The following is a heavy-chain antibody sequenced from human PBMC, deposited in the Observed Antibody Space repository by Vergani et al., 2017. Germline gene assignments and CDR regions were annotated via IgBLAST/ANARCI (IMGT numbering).Heavy chain of an antibody. CDR1: GFTFSSYS. Sequence: EVQLVESGGGLVQPGGSLRLSCAASGFTFSSYSMNWVRQAPGKGLEWVSYIYSSGRTIYYADSVKGRFTISRDNAKNSLYLQMNSLRAEDTAIYYCARDPMVRGVTSPTCFDYWGQGTLVTVSS. CDR2: IYSSGRTI. J-gene: IGHJ4*02. V-gene: IGHV3-48*01. CDR3: ARDPMVRGVTSPTCFDY. D-gene: IGHD3-10*01.